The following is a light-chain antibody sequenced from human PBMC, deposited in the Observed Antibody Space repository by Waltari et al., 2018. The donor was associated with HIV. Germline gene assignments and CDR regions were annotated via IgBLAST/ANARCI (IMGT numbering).Light chain of an antibody. J-gene: IGLJ3*02. Sequence: QLILTQSPSASASLGASVKLTCTLSSGHSTYAIAWLQHQPEKGPRFLMNLNNDGSHTRGDGIPDRFSGSSSGAERYLTISSLQSEDEADYYCQTWDTGPWVFGGGTKLTVL. CDR3: QTWDTGPWV. CDR2: LNNDGSH. V-gene: IGLV4-69*01. CDR1: SGHSTYA.